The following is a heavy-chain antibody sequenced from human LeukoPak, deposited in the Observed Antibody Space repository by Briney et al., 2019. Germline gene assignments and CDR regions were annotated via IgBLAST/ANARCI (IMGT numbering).Heavy chain of an antibody. V-gene: IGHV3-30*04. CDR1: GFTLSNYA. D-gene: IGHD2/OR15-2a*01. CDR2: ISHYGDYT. CDR3: ARCEGRDDSTSCYGPAFDY. Sequence: PGRSLRLSCVASGFTLSNYAMHWVRQSPVRGLEWLATISHYGDYTYYADSVKGRFTLSRDNSKNTLYLQMNSLTTDDTALYYCARCEGRDDSTSCYGPAFDYWGPGTLVTVSA. J-gene: IGHJ4*02.